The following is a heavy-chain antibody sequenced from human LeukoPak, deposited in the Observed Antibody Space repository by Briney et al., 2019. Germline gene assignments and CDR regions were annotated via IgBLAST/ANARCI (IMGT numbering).Heavy chain of an antibody. Sequence: SETLSLTCTVSGGSVSDYYWSWIRQSPGRGLEWIAYIHDRGDTNYNPSLKSRVSISVDTSKNQFSLKLTSVTAADTAVYFCAGSCSSTWSPFDYWGRGTRVTVSS. CDR3: AGSCSSTWSPFDY. CDR1: GGSVSDYY. J-gene: IGHJ4*02. CDR2: IHDRGDT. V-gene: IGHV4-59*08. D-gene: IGHD6-13*01.